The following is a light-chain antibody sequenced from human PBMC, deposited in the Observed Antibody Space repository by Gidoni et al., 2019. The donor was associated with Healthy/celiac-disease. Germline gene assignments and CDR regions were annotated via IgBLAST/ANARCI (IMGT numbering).Light chain of an antibody. CDR1: QSVSSY. V-gene: IGKV3-11*01. J-gene: IGKJ2*01. Sequence: EIVLKQSPATLSLSPGERATLSCRASQSVSSYLAWYQQKPGQAPRLLIYDASNRATGIPARFSGSGSGTDFSLTISSLVPEDFAVYYCQQRSNWPPMYTFGQGTKLEIK. CDR2: DAS. CDR3: QQRSNWPPMYT.